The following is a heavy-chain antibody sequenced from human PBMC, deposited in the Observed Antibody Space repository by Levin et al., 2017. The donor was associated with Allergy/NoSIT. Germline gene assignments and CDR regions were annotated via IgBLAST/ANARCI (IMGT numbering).Heavy chain of an antibody. Sequence: ASVKVSCKASGYTFTSYDINWVRQATGQGLEWMGWMNPNSGNTGYAQKFQGRVTMTRNTSISTAYMELSSLRSEDTAVYYCARLPAAPYGMDVWGQGTTVTVSS. V-gene: IGHV1-8*01. J-gene: IGHJ6*02. D-gene: IGHD2-2*01. CDR3: ARLPAAPYGMDV. CDR2: MNPNSGNT. CDR1: GYTFTSYD.